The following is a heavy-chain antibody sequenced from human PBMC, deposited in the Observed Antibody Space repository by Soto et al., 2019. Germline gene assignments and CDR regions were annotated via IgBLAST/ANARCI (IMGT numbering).Heavy chain of an antibody. CDR1: GGTFSSYA. CDR3: ATGTSVGGDYGGLFDY. J-gene: IGHJ4*02. D-gene: IGHD4-17*01. Sequence: QVQLVQSGAEVKKPGSSMKVSCKASGGTFSSYAISWVRQAPGQGLEWMGGIIPIFGTANYAQKFQGRVTITADESTSTAYMELSSLRSEDTAVYYCATGTSVGGDYGGLFDYWGQGTLVTVSS. CDR2: IIPIFGTA. V-gene: IGHV1-69*01.